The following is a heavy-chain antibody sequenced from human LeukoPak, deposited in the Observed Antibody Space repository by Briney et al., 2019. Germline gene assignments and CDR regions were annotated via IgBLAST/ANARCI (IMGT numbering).Heavy chain of an antibody. CDR3: ARDRGGGGNSGGWYFDL. D-gene: IGHD4-23*01. J-gene: IGHJ2*01. CDR1: GYTFTSYG. V-gene: IGHV1-46*01. Sequence: ASVKVSCKASGYTFTSYGISWVRQAPGQGLEWMGIINPSGGSTSYAQKFQGRVTMTRDTSTSTVYMELSSLRSEDTAVYYCARDRGGGGNSGGWYFDLWGRGTLVTVSS. CDR2: INPSGGST.